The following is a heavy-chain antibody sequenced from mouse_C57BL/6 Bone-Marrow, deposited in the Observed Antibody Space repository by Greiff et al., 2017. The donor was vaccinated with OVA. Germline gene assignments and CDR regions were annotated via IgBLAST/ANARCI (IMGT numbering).Heavy chain of an antibody. D-gene: IGHD1-1*01. Sequence: EVQLQQSGPELVKPGASVKISCKASGYTFTDYYMNWVKQSHGKSLEWIGDINPNNGGTSYNQKFKGKATLTVDKSSSTAYMELRSLTSEDSAVYYCARSYYYGSSWAAYWGQGTLVTVSA. CDR3: ARSYYYGSSWAAY. CDR1: GYTFTDYY. V-gene: IGHV1-26*01. CDR2: INPNNGGT. J-gene: IGHJ3*01.